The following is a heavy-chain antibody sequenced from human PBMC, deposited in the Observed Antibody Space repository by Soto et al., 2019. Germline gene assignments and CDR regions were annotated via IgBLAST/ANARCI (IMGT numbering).Heavy chain of an antibody. D-gene: IGHD6-19*01. Sequence: GSLRLSCAASGFTFSNYGMHWVRQAPGKGLEWVAVISYDGSNKYYADSVKGRFTISRDNSKNTLYLQMNSLRAEDTAVYYCAKDGEAVAGTYWGQGTLVTVSS. J-gene: IGHJ4*02. CDR2: ISYDGSNK. V-gene: IGHV3-30*18. CDR3: AKDGEAVAGTY. CDR1: GFTFSNYG.